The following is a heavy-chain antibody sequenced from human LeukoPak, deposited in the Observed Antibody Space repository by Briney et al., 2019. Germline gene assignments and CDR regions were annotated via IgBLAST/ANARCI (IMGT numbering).Heavy chain of an antibody. CDR1: GYTFTSYG. Sequence: GASVKVSCKASGYTFTSYGISWVRQAPGQGLEWMGWISAYNGNTNYAQKLQGRVTMTTDTSTSTAYMELRSLRSDDTSVYYCARGSGGYCSSTSCYAGIDFDYWGQGTLVTVSS. CDR2: ISAYNGNT. V-gene: IGHV1-18*04. J-gene: IGHJ4*02. D-gene: IGHD2-2*01. CDR3: ARGSGGYCSSTSCYAGIDFDY.